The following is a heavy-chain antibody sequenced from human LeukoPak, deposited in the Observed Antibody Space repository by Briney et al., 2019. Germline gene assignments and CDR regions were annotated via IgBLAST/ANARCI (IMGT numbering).Heavy chain of an antibody. Sequence: ASVTVSCTASGYTFTSYGISWVRQAPGQGLEWMGWINPNSGGTNYAQKFQGRVTMTRDTSISTAYMELSRLRSDDTAVYYCFLYCSGGSCYLPYWGQGTLVTVSS. CDR3: FLYCSGGSCYLPY. CDR1: GYTFTSYG. D-gene: IGHD2-15*01. V-gene: IGHV1-2*02. J-gene: IGHJ4*02. CDR2: INPNSGGT.